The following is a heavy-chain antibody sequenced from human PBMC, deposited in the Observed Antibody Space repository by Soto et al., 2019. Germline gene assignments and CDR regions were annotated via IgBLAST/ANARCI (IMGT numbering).Heavy chain of an antibody. CDR1: GGPAGSARDY. Sequence: EPRSLTWPVSGGPAGSARDYWAWIRQPPGKGLEWIGYVYYSGNTNYNPSLKSRATISIDTFNDQFSLHLYSVTPEDTAVYYCTGITWFRGMDVWGQGTPVTVSS. D-gene: IGHD3-10*01. CDR3: TGITWFRGMDV. J-gene: IGHJ6*02. V-gene: IGHV4-61*01. CDR2: VYYSGNT.